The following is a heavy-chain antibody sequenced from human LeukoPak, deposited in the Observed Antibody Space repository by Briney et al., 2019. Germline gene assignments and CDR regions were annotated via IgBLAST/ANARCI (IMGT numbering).Heavy chain of an antibody. CDR3: ARHRGIAVAGGAFDI. CDR1: GGSISSSNW. CDR2: IYHSGST. D-gene: IGHD6-19*01. V-gene: IGHV4-4*02. J-gene: IGHJ3*02. Sequence: NPSGTLSLTCAVSGGSISSSNWWSWVRQPPGKGLEWIGEIYHSGSTNYNPSLKSRVTISVDTSKNQFSLKLSSVTAADTAVYYCARHRGIAVAGGAFDIWGQGTMVTVSS.